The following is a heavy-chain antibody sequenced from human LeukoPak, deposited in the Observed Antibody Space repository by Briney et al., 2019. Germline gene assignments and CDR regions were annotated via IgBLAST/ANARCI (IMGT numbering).Heavy chain of an antibody. D-gene: IGHD4/OR15-4a*01. CDR2: MTPNSGNT. CDR3: ARFRYDYGDGPDY. CDR1: GYTFTSYD. J-gene: IGHJ4*02. Sequence: ASVKVSCRASGYTFTSYDINWVRQAAGQGLEWMGFMTPNSGNTGYAQKLQGRVTMARNNSISTAYMELSSLRSGDTAVYYCARFRYDYGDGPDYWGQGTLVTVSS. V-gene: IGHV1-8*01.